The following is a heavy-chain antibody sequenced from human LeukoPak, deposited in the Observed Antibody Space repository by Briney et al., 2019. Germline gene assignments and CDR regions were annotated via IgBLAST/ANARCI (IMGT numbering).Heavy chain of an antibody. J-gene: IGHJ4*02. V-gene: IGHV5-51*01. CDR3: ARRGPVAAAGYYFDY. D-gene: IGHD6-13*01. Sequence: KPGESLKISCKGSGYSFTTYWIGWVRQMPGKGLERMGIIYPGDSDTRYSPSLQGQVTISADKSSSTAYLQWSSLKASDTAMYYCARRGPVAAAGYYFDYWGQGTLVTVSS. CDR2: IYPGDSDT. CDR1: GYSFTTYW.